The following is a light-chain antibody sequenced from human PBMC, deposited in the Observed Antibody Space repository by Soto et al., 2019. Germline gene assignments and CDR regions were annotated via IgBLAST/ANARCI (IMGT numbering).Light chain of an antibody. J-gene: IGLJ3*02. V-gene: IGLV2-23*01. CDR3: CSYAGSGPRV. CDR2: EGS. CDR1: SSDVGSYNL. Sequence: QSALTQPASVSGSPGQSITISCTGTSSDVGSYNLVSWYQQHPGKAPKLMIYEGSKRPSGVSNRFSGSKSGNTASLTISGLQAEDEADYYCCSYAGSGPRVFGGGTQLTVL.